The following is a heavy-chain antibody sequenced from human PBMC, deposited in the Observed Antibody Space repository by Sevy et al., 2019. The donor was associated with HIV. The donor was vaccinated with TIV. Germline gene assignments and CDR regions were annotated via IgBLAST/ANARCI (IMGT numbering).Heavy chain of an antibody. V-gene: IGHV3-7*01. J-gene: IGHJ4*02. CDR1: GFTFSNYW. Sequence: GGSLRLSCAASGFTFSNYWMSWVRQAPGKGLEWVSNIKQDGSEKYYVDSVKGRFTISRDNAKNSLYLQMNSLRAEDTAVYYCARPYRTDPFYYSGSGGYYYPSYFDYWGQGTLVTVSS. D-gene: IGHD3-22*01. CDR3: ARPYRTDPFYYSGSGGYYYPSYFDY. CDR2: IKQDGSEK.